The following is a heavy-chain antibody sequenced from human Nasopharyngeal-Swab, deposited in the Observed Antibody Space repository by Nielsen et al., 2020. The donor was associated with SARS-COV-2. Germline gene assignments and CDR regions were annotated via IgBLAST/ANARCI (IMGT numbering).Heavy chain of an antibody. J-gene: IGHJ6*03. V-gene: IGHV3-23*01. CDR3: AKGSGYYYDSSGRQGDGEI. Sequence: VRQAPGKGLEWVSAISGSGGSTYYADSVKGRFTISRDNSKNTLYLQMNSLRAEDTAVYYCAKGSGYYYDSSGRQGDGEIWGNG. CDR2: ISGSGGST. D-gene: IGHD3-22*01.